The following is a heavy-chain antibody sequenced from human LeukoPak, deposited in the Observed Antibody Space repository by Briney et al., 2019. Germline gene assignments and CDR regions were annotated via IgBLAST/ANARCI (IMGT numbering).Heavy chain of an antibody. Sequence: GGSLRLSCAASGFTFSSYAMSWVRQAPGKGLEWVSAISGSGGSTYYADSVKGRFTISRDNSKNTLYLQMNSLRAEDTAVYYCARFGQWLAWTDRAFDIWGQGTMVTVSS. D-gene: IGHD6-19*01. CDR2: ISGSGGST. J-gene: IGHJ3*02. CDR3: ARFGQWLAWTDRAFDI. CDR1: GFTFSSYA. V-gene: IGHV3-23*01.